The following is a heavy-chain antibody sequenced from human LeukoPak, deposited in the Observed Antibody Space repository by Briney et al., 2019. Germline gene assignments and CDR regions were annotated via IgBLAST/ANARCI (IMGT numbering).Heavy chain of an antibody. Sequence: GGSLRLSCAASGFTFSSYSMNWVRQAPGKGLEWVSSISTSSGYIYYADSVKGRFTISRDNAKNSLYLQMNSLRAEDTAVYYCARAPGITGTTKGGYYFDYWGQGTLVTASS. J-gene: IGHJ4*02. D-gene: IGHD1-20*01. CDR3: ARAPGITGTTKGGYYFDY. CDR2: ISTSSGYI. V-gene: IGHV3-21*01. CDR1: GFTFSSYS.